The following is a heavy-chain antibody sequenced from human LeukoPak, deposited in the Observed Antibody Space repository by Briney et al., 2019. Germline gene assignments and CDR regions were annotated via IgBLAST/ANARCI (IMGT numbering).Heavy chain of an antibody. D-gene: IGHD1-26*01. J-gene: IGHJ3*02. Sequence: GGSLRLSCAASGFTFSTYSMSWVRQAPGKGLEWVSSMTRSSTYIYYADSMKGRFTISRDNAKNSLYLQMNSLRAEDTAVYYCARIGLVPLDAFDIWGQGKMVTVSS. CDR1: GFTFSTYS. V-gene: IGHV3-21*01. CDR2: MTRSSTYI. CDR3: ARIGLVPLDAFDI.